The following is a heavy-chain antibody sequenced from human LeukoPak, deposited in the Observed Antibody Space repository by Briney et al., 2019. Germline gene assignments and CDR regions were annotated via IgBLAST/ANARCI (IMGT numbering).Heavy chain of an antibody. CDR1: GFIFSPYW. Sequence: GGSLRLSCVGSGFIFSPYWMTWVRQAPGKGLEWVANIKDGGTEKNYVDSVKGRFTISRDNAKNSLYLQMNSLRAEDTAMYYCARLRAGYSSGWYAVWGQGTLVTVSS. V-gene: IGHV3-7*01. J-gene: IGHJ4*02. CDR2: IKDGGTEK. CDR3: ARLRAGYSSGWYAV. D-gene: IGHD6-19*01.